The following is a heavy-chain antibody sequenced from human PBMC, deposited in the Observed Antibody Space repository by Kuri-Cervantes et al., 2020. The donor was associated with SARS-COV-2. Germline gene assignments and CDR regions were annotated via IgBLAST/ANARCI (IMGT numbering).Heavy chain of an antibody. V-gene: IGHV3-48*04. CDR1: GFTFSSYS. CDR3: ARGVWGDCSGGSCYWFDP. D-gene: IGHD2-15*01. J-gene: IGHJ5*02. CDR2: ISSSGSTI. Sequence: GGSLRLSCAASGFTFSSYSMNWVRQAPGKGLEWVSYISSSGSTIYYADSVKGRFTISRDNAKNSLYLQMNSLRAEDTAVYYCARGVWGDCSGGSCYWFDPWGQGTLVTVSS.